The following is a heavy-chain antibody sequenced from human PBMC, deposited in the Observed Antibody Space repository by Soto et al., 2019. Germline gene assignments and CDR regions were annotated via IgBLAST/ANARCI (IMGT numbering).Heavy chain of an antibody. V-gene: IGHV1-18*04. D-gene: IGHD3-16*02. J-gene: IGHJ6*02. CDR3: ARDGYDYVWGSYPGLDV. CDR2: ISAYNGNT. Sequence: ASVKVSCKASGYTFTSYGISWVRQAPGQGLEWMGWISAYNGNTNYAQKLQGRVTMTTDTSTSTAYMELRSLRSDDTAVYYCARDGYDYVWGSYPGLDVWGQGTTVTVSS. CDR1: GYTFTSYG.